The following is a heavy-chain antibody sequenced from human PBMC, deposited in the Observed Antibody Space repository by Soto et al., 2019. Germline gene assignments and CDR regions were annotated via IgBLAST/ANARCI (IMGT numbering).Heavy chain of an antibody. V-gene: IGHV4-39*01. D-gene: IGHD6-19*01. J-gene: IGHJ4*02. CDR2: IYYSGST. CDR3: ARRDSSGDFDY. Sequence: SETLSLTCTVSGGSISSSSYYWGWIRQPPGKGLEWIGSIYYSGSTYYNPSLKSRVTISVDTSKNQFSLKLSSVTAADTAVYYCARRDSSGDFDYWGQGTLVTVSS. CDR1: GGSISSSSYY.